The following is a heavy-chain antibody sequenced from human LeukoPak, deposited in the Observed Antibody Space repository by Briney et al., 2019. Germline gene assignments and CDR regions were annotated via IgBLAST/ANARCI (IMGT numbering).Heavy chain of an antibody. CDR1: GFTFSSYA. V-gene: IGHV3-23*01. Sequence: GGSLRLSCAASGFTFSSYAMSGVPQAPGKGLEWVSAISGSGGSTYYADSVKGRFTISRDNPKNTLYLQMNSLRAEDTAVYYCAKRRAAYYYDSSGTDYWGQGTLVTVSS. CDR2: ISGSGGST. J-gene: IGHJ4*02. CDR3: AKRRAAYYYDSSGTDY. D-gene: IGHD3-22*01.